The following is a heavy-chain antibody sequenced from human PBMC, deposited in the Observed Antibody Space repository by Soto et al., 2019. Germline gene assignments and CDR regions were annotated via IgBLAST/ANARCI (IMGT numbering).Heavy chain of an antibody. V-gene: IGHV1-8*01. CDR2: MNPNSGNT. D-gene: IGHD5-12*01. CDR3: ARGLIVATDGAFDI. Sequence: ASVKVSCKASGYTFTSYDINWVRQATGQGLEWMGWMNPNSGNTGYAQKFQGRVTMTRNTSISTAYMELSSLRSEDTAVYYCARGLIVATDGAFDIWGQGTMVTVSS. J-gene: IGHJ3*02. CDR1: GYTFTSYD.